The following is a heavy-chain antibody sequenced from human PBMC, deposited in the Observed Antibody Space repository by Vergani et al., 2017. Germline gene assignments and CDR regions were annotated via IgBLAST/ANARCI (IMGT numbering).Heavy chain of an antibody. CDR3: STTLISVAATNFDY. CDR1: GYSISSGYY. D-gene: IGHD6-19*01. CDR2: IYHSGNT. V-gene: IGHV4-38-2*01. J-gene: IGHJ4*02. Sequence: QVQLQESGPGLVKPSETLSLTCVVSGYSISSGYYWGWIRQPPGKGLEWIGTIYHSGNTYYNTSFNSRVTISVDTSKNQFSLKLSSVTAADTAVYYCSTTLISVAATNFDYWGQGTLVTASS.